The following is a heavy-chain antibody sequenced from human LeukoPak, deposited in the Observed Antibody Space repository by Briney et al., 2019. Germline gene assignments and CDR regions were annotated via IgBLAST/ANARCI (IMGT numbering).Heavy chain of an antibody. CDR3: ARHHYSSGWYGWFDP. CDR2: TIPIFGTA. J-gene: IGHJ5*02. Sequence: SVKVSCKASGGTFSSYAISWVRQAPGQGLEWMGGTIPIFGTANYAQKFQGRVTITADESTSTAYMELSSLRSEDTAVYYCARHHYSSGWYGWFDPWGQGTLVTVSS. D-gene: IGHD6-19*01. V-gene: IGHV1-69*13. CDR1: GGTFSSYA.